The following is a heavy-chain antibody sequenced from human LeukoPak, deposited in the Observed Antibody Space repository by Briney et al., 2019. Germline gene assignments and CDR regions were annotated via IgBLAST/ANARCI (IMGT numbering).Heavy chain of an antibody. Sequence: GGSLRLSCAASGFTFSSYAMHWVRQAPGKGLEYVSAISSNGGSTYYANSVKGRFTISRDNSKNTLYLQMNSLRAEDTAVYYCARDLGYASDYWGQGTLVTVSS. D-gene: IGHD2-2*01. CDR1: GFTFSSYA. CDR3: ARDLGYASDY. J-gene: IGHJ4*02. V-gene: IGHV3-64*01. CDR2: ISSNGGST.